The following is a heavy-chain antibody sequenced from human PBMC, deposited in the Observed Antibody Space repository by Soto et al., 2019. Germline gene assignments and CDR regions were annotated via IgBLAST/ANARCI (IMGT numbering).Heavy chain of an antibody. Sequence: ASVKVSCKASGYIFSSHYMHWVRQAPGQGLEWMGIINPSGSSTIYAQKFQGRVTMTRDTSTSTVYMELSSLRSEDTAVYYCASSAAGAPGYWGQGTLVTSP. CDR3: ASSAAGAPGY. CDR1: GYIFSSHY. J-gene: IGHJ4*02. V-gene: IGHV1-46*03. D-gene: IGHD6-13*01. CDR2: INPSGSST.